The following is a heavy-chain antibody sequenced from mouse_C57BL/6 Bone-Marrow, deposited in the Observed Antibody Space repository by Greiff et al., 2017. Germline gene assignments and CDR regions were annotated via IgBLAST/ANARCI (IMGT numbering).Heavy chain of an antibody. CDR2: IHSNSGTT. CDR3: AREGYSNYLYAMDY. CDR1: GYSFTDYN. V-gene: IGHV1-39*01. J-gene: IGHJ4*01. Sequence: EVKLQESGPELVQPGASVKISCKASGYSFTDYNMNWVKQSNGKSLECIGVIHSNSGTTSYNQKFKGKATLTVDQSSSTAYMQLNSLTSEDTAVYYCAREGYSNYLYAMDYWGQGTSVTVSS. D-gene: IGHD2-5*01.